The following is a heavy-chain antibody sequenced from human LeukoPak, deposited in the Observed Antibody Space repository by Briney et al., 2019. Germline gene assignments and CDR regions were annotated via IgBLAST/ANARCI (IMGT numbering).Heavy chain of an antibody. CDR2: INYSGST. CDR3: ARGPYSGTNNWFDP. Sequence: KTSETLSLTCTVPGGSISSYYWSWLRQPPGKGLEWIGHINYSGSTHYSPSLKSRVTVSVDTSKNHFSLKLSSVTAADTAVYYCARGPYSGTNNWFDPWGQGALVTVSS. J-gene: IGHJ5*02. D-gene: IGHD1-26*01. V-gene: IGHV4-59*01. CDR1: GGSISSYY.